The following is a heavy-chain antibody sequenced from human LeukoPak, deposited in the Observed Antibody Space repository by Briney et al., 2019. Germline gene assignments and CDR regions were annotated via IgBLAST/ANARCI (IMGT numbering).Heavy chain of an antibody. CDR1: GGSISNYY. V-gene: IGHV4-59*01. J-gene: IGHJ4*02. D-gene: IGHD4-17*01. CDR3: ARAPNYGDPIDY. Sequence: SETLSLTRTVSGGSISNYYWSWIRQPPGKGLEWIGYIYYSGSTNYNPSLESRVTISVDTSKNQFSLKLNSVTAADTAVYYCARAPNYGDPIDYWGQGTLVTVSS. CDR2: IYYSGST.